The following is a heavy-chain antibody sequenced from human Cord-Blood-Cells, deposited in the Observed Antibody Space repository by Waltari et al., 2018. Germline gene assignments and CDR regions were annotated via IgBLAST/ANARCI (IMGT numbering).Heavy chain of an antibody. CDR1: GYTFTSYA. V-gene: IGHV1-3*01. J-gene: IGHJ4*02. D-gene: IGHD6-13*01. CDR3: ARVYASSSSWYDY. Sequence: QVQLVQSGAEVKKPGASVKVSCKASGYTFTSYAMHWVRQAPGQRLEWMGWINAGNGNTKYSQKFQDRVTITRDTSASTAYMELSSRRSEDTAVYYCARVYASSSSWYDYWGQGTLVTVSS. CDR2: INAGNGNT.